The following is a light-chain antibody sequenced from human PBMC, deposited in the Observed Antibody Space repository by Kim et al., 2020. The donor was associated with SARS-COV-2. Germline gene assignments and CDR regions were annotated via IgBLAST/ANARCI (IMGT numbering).Light chain of an antibody. J-gene: IGLJ3*02. CDR1: SSNIGRNY. Sequence: QSVLTQSPSASGTPGQRVTISCSGSSSNIGRNYIYWYQQLPGTAPKLLIYRDNERPSGVPDRFSGSRSGTSASLTISGLRSEDDADYYCASWDDSLSAVCVFGGGAQLTVL. CDR2: RDN. CDR3: ASWDDSLSAVCV. V-gene: IGLV1-47*01.